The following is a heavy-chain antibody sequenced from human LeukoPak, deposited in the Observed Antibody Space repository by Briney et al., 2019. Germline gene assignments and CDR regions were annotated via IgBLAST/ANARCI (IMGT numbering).Heavy chain of an antibody. CDR3: ARDLKYSSAPDVDKTFDP. D-gene: IGHD6-25*01. Sequence: GASVKVSCKASGYTFTSYAFSWVRQAPGQGLEWMGGIIPIFDATNYAQKFQGRVTITTDESTSTAYMELSSLRSEDTAVYYCARDLKYSSAPDVDKTFDPWGQGTLVTVSS. V-gene: IGHV1-69*05. CDR1: GYTFTSYA. J-gene: IGHJ5*02. CDR2: IIPIFDAT.